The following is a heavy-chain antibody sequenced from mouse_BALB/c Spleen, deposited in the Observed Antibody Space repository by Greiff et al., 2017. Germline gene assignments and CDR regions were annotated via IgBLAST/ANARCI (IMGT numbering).Heavy chain of an antibody. CDR1: GFAFSSYD. Sequence: EVKLEESGGGLVKPGGSLKLSCAASGFAFSSYDMSWVRQTPEKRLEWVAYISSGGGSTYYPDTVKGRFTISRDNAKNTLYLQMSSLKSEDTAMYYCASYWFAYWGQGTLVTVSA. CDR3: ASYWFAY. J-gene: IGHJ3*01. CDR2: ISSGGGST. V-gene: IGHV5-12-1*01.